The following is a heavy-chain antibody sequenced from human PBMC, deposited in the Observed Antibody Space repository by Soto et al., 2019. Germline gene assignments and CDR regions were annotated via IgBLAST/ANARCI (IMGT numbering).Heavy chain of an antibody. CDR1: GFTFTDYW. CDR3: ARGIKNYYGVDV. J-gene: IGHJ6*02. Sequence: EVQLVESGGGLVQPGGSLRLSCAASGFTFTDYWMHWVRQAPGKGLVWVSRAKYDGITTSYADSVECRFTISRDNAKNTVYLQMNSLRAEDTAVYYCARGIKNYYGVDVWGQGTTVTVSS. V-gene: IGHV3-74*01. D-gene: IGHD2-21*01. CDR2: AKYDGITT.